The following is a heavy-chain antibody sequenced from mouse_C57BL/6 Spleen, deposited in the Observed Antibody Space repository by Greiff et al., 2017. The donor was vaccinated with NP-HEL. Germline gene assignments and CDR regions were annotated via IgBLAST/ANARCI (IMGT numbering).Heavy chain of an antibody. CDR2: INPSTGGT. D-gene: IGHD2-4*01. J-gene: IGHJ3*01. CDR1: GYSFTGYY. V-gene: IGHV1-42*01. CDR3: AREGGYYDYPWFAY. Sequence: EVQLQQSGPELVKPGASVKISCKASGYSFTGYYMNWVKQSPEKSLEWIGEINPSTGGTTYNQKFKAKATLTVDKSSSTAYMQLKSLTSEDSAVYYCAREGGYYDYPWFAYWGQGTLVTVSA.